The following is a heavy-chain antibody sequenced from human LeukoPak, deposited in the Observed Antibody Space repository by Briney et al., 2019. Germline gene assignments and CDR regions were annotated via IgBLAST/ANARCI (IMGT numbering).Heavy chain of an antibody. V-gene: IGHV3-7*01. J-gene: IGHJ6*03. D-gene: IGHD3-10*01. CDR3: SRLSAYYYGSYFYYYMDV. CDR1: GFSFSSYW. Sequence: PGGSLRLSCEGSGFSFSSYWMTWVRQCPGKGPEWVANIKQDEGERDTVDSVKGRFTISRDNAKNSVYLQMNSLRAEDTGLYYCSRLSAYYYGSYFYYYMDVWGQRDHGHRLL. CDR2: IKQDEGER.